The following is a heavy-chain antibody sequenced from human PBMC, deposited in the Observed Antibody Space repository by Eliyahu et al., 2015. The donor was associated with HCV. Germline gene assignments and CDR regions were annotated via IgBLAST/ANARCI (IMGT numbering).Heavy chain of an antibody. CDR3: ARDPSFAARLNY. D-gene: IGHD6-6*01. V-gene: IGHV3-66*01. CDR2: IYSGGST. Sequence: QLVESGGGLVQPGGSLRLSCAASGFTVSSNYMSWVRQAPGKGLEWVSVIYSGGSTXYADSVKGRFTISRDNSKNTLYLQMNSLRAEDTAVYYCARDPSFAARLNYWGQGTLVTVSS. J-gene: IGHJ4*02. CDR1: GFTVSSNY.